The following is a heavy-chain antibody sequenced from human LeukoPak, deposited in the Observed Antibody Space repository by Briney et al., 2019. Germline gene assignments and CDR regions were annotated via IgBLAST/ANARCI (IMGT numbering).Heavy chain of an antibody. Sequence: GGSLRLSCAASGFTFSSYSMNWVRQAPGKGLEWVSAISTSSSITYYADSVKGRFTISRDNSKNTVYLQMNSLRVEDTAVYYCAKNMVSGGLFDYWGQGTLVTVSS. D-gene: IGHD1-14*01. V-gene: IGHV3-23*01. CDR2: ISTSSSIT. CDR1: GFTFSSYS. CDR3: AKNMVSGGLFDY. J-gene: IGHJ4*02.